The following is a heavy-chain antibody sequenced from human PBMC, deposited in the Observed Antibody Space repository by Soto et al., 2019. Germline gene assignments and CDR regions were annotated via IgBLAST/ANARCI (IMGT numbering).Heavy chain of an antibody. V-gene: IGHV5-51*01. CDR1: FG. D-gene: IGHD4-17*01. CDR3: ARLTPMAYGATPYYYSGMDV. CDR2: IYPGDSDT. Sequence: FGVGRILKKPGKGLEWMGIIYPGDSDTRYSPSFQGQVTISADKSISTAYLQWSSLKASDTAMYYCARLTPMAYGATPYYYSGMDVLGNGTTVIVFS. J-gene: IGHJ6*04.